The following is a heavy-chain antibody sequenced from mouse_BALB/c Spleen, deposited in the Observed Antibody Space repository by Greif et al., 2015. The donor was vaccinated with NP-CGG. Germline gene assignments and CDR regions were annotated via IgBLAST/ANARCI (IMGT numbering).Heavy chain of an antibody. D-gene: IGHD2-4*01. CDR1: GYTFTSYV. CDR2: INPYNDGT. J-gene: IGHJ4*01. Sequence: SGPELVKPGASVKMSCKASGYTFTSYVMHWVKQKPGQGLEWIGYINPYNDGTKYNERFKGKATLTSDKSSSTAYMELSSLTSEDSAVYYCARAGITYYYAMDYWGQGTSVTVSS. CDR3: ARAGITYYYAMDY. V-gene: IGHV1-14*01.